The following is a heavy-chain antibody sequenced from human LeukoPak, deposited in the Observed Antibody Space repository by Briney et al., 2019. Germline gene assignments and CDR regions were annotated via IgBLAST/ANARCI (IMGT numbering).Heavy chain of an antibody. CDR2: IYQSGST. Sequence: PSETLSLTCAVSGGSISSGGYSWSWIRQPPGKGLECIGYIYQSGSTYYNPSLKSRVTISPDRSKNQFSLKLSSVTAADTAVYYCARGGRYFDWPYFDYWGQGTLVTVSS. D-gene: IGHD3-9*01. CDR1: GGSISSGGYS. CDR3: ARGGRYFDWPYFDY. J-gene: IGHJ4*02. V-gene: IGHV4-30-2*01.